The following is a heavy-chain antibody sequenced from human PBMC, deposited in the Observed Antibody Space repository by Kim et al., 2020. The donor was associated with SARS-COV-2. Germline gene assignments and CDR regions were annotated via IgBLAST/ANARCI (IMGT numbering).Heavy chain of an antibody. V-gene: IGHV1-69*06. D-gene: IGHD1-26*01. CDR2: GAA. CDR3: ARDEVDTFDY. Sequence: GAASYAQKLQGRLTITADTSTSTVYMELRSLRSADTAVYYCARDEVDTFDYGGQGTLVTVSS. J-gene: IGHJ4*02.